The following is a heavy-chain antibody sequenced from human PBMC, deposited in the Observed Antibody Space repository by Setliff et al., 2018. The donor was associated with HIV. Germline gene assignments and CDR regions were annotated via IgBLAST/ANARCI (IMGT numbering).Heavy chain of an antibody. V-gene: IGHV4-39*01. CDR1: GGSISSSIYY. J-gene: IGHJ4*02. D-gene: IGHD6-6*01. CDR2: IYCSGSTYYYGGST. Sequence: SLTCTVSGGSISSSIYYWGWIRQPPGKGLEWIGFIYCSGSTYYYGGSTYYNPSLKSRVTISVDTSKNQFSLKLSSVTAADTAVYYCARHDTEYSSYPIDYWGQGNLVTVSS. CDR3: ARHDTEYSSYPIDY.